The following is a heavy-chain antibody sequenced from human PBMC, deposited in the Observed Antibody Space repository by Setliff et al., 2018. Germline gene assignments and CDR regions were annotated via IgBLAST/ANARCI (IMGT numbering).Heavy chain of an antibody. CDR3: ARGPLDFVVVPAAAKFDY. CDR2: INAANGNT. V-gene: IGHV1-3*01. CDR1: RYTFTSYG. Sequence: GASVKVSCKASRYTFTSYGVHWVRQAPGQRLEWMGWINAANGNTKYSQKFQGRVTITRDTAASTVYMELRSLTSDDTAVYYCARGPLDFVVVPAAAKFDYWGQGTLVTVSS. J-gene: IGHJ4*02. D-gene: IGHD2-2*01.